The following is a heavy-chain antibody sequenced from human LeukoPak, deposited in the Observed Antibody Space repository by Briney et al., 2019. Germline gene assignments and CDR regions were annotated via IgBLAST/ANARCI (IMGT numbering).Heavy chain of an antibody. J-gene: IGHJ4*02. D-gene: IGHD2-15*01. CDR2: ISSSSSYI. Sequence: PGGSLRLSCAASGFTFSSYSMNWVRQAPGKGLEWVSSISSSSSYIYYADSVKGRFTISRDNAKNSLYLQMNRLRAEDTAVYYCARDLSRYCSGGSCFSPFDYWGQGTLVTVSS. CDR3: ARDLSRYCSGGSCFSPFDY. V-gene: IGHV3-21*01. CDR1: GFTFSSYS.